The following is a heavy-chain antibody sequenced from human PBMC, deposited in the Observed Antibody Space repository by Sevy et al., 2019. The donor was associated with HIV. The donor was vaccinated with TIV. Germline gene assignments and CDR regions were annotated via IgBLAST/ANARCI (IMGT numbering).Heavy chain of an antibody. V-gene: IGHV3-53*01. CDR3: AREFAAAGTFYYYYMDV. Sequence: GGSLRLSCAASGFTVSSNYMSWVRQAPGQGLEWVSVIYSGGSTYYADSVKGRFTISRDNSKNTLYIQMNSLRAEDTAVYYCAREFAAAGTFYYYYMDVWGKGTTVTVSS. CDR1: GFTVSSNY. D-gene: IGHD6-13*01. J-gene: IGHJ6*03. CDR2: IYSGGST.